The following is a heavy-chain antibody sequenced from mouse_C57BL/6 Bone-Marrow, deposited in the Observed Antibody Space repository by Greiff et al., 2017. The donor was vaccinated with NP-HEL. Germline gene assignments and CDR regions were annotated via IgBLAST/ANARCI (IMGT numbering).Heavy chain of an antibody. Sequence: VQLQQPGAELVRPGTSVKLSCKASGYTFTSYWMHWVKQRPGQGLEWIGVIDPSDSYTNYNQKFKGKATLTVDTSSSTAYMQLSSLTSEDSAVYYCARSLYYYGSSQAWFAYWGQGTLVTVSA. CDR2: IDPSDSYT. V-gene: IGHV1-59*01. D-gene: IGHD1-1*01. J-gene: IGHJ3*01. CDR3: ARSLYYYGSSQAWFAY. CDR1: GYTFTSYW.